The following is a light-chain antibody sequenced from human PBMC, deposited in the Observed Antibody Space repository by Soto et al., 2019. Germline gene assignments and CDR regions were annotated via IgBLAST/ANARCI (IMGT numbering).Light chain of an antibody. CDR3: QQYNSYQWT. J-gene: IGKJ1*01. CDR1: QSISSW. Sequence: DIQMTQSPSTLSASVGDRFTITCRASQSISSWLAWYQQKPGKAPNLLIYDASNLESGVPSRFSGSGSGTEFTLTISSLQPDDFATYYCQQYNSYQWTFGQGTKVDIK. CDR2: DAS. V-gene: IGKV1-5*01.